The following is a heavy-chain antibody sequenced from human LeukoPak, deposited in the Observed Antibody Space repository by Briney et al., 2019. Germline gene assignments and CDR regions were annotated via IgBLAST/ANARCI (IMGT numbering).Heavy chain of an antibody. Sequence: GGSLRLSCAASGFIFSSYAMSWVRQAPGKGLEWVSAISGSGGSTYYADSVKGRFTISRDNSKNTLYLQMNSLRAEDTAVYYCAKDERNYDFWSGYFSPFDYWGQGTLVTVSS. D-gene: IGHD3-3*01. CDR1: GFIFSSYA. J-gene: IGHJ4*02. CDR3: AKDERNYDFWSGYFSPFDY. CDR2: ISGSGGST. V-gene: IGHV3-23*01.